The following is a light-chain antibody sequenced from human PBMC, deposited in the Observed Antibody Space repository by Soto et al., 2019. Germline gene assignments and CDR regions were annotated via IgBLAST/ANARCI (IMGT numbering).Light chain of an antibody. J-gene: IGKJ1*01. CDR1: QSVSSH. V-gene: IGKV3-15*01. Sequence: EVVMTQSPAPLSVSPGERATLSCRASQSVSSHLAWYQQKPGQAPRLLIYAASTRATGIPVRFSGSASGTEFTLTISSLQSEDFTVYYCQQYNEWRTFGQGTKVDI. CDR3: QQYNEWRT. CDR2: AAS.